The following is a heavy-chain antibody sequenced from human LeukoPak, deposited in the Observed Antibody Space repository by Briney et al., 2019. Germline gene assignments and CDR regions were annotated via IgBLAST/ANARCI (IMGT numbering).Heavy chain of an antibody. J-gene: IGHJ4*02. V-gene: IGHV3-66*01. CDR3: ARDRSPAGIFDF. D-gene: IGHD6-19*01. Sequence: PGGSLRLSCAASGFTVSSNYMSWVRQAPGKGLEWVSIIYSGGKTYYADSVQDRLIVSRDNSKNTLYLQMNSLRAEDTAIYYCARDRSPAGIFDFRGQGTLVTVSS. CDR1: GFTVSSNY. CDR2: IYSGGKT.